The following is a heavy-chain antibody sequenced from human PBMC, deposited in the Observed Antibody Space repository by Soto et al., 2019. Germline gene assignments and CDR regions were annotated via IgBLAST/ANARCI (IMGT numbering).Heavy chain of an antibody. CDR2: IIPIFGTA. CDR1: GGTFSSYA. V-gene: IGHV1-69*13. CDR3: ARAEVTHDAFDI. D-gene: IGHD4-4*01. Sequence: RASVKVSCKAPGGTFSSYAISWVRQAPGQGLEWMGGIIPIFGTANYAQKFQGRVTITADESTSTAYMELSSLRSEDTAVYYCARAEVTHDAFDIWGQGTMVTVSS. J-gene: IGHJ3*02.